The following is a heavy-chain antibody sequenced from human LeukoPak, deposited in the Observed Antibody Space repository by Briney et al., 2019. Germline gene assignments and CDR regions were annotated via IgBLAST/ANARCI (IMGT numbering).Heavy chain of an antibody. Sequence: KPAETLSLTCTVSGVSIKNTIFYGGWIRQPPVKGLEWIGTVYYSGIHYSSPSLKSRVTLSVDTSKNQFSLNLSSVTAADTAVYYCARISRWGPYWGQGTLVTVSS. CDR2: VYYSGIH. CDR3: ARISRWGPY. J-gene: IGHJ4*02. V-gene: IGHV4-39*07. CDR1: GVSIKNTIFY. D-gene: IGHD3-16*01.